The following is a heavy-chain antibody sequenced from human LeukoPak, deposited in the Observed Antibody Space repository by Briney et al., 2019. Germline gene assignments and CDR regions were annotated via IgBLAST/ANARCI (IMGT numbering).Heavy chain of an antibody. V-gene: IGHV3-21*01. D-gene: IGHD2-15*01. Sequence: GGSLRLSCAASGFTFSSYTMNWVRQAPGKGLEWVSSISSSSSYIYYADSVKGRLTISRDNAKNSLYLQKNSLRAEDTAVYYCARDPTPRYCSGGSCYTHYGMDVWGQGTTVTVSS. CDR1: GFTFSSYT. CDR3: ARDPTPRYCSGGSCYTHYGMDV. CDR2: ISSSSSYI. J-gene: IGHJ6*02.